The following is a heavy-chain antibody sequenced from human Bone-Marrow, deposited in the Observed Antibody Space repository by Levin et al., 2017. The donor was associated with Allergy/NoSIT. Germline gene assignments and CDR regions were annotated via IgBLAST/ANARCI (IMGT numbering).Heavy chain of an antibody. V-gene: IGHV3-33*01. J-gene: IGHJ4*02. Sequence: GGSLRLSCAASGLTFSSYPMHWVRQAPGKGLDWVAVICYDGSNKHYADSVKGRFTTSRDNPKNTLYLQMNSLGDEDTAVYYCARGHPTAMDYWGQGTLVTVSS. CDR1: GLTFSSYP. CDR2: ICYDGSNK. CDR3: ARGHPTAMDY.